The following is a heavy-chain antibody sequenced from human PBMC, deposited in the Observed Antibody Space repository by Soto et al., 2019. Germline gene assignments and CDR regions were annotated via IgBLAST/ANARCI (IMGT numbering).Heavy chain of an antibody. CDR2: VYYSGIT. CDR1: GASVSSPTHY. Sequence: SETLSLTCTVSGASVSSPTHYWKWIRQSPGKGLEWIGFVYYSGITNYSPSLKSRVTISLDTSKDQFSLRLTSVTAADTAVYYCARTRDNNINYYYALDVWGQGTTVTVSS. J-gene: IGHJ6*02. V-gene: IGHV4-61*01. CDR3: ARTRDNNINYYYALDV. D-gene: IGHD1-20*01.